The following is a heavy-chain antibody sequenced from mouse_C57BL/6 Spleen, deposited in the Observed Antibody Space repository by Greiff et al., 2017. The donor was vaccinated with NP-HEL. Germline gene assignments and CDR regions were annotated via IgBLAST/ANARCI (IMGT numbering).Heavy chain of an antibody. CDR1: GYTFTDYE. CDR3: TRYHYYGSSYVNYFDY. CDR2: IDPETGGT. Sequence: VKLVESGAELVRPGASVTLSCKASGYTFTDYEMHWVKQTPVHGLEWIGAIDPETGGTAYNQKFKGKAILTADKSSSTAYMELRSLTSEDSAVYYCTRYHYYGSSYVNYFDYWGQGTTLTVSS. D-gene: IGHD1-1*01. J-gene: IGHJ2*01. V-gene: IGHV1-15*01.